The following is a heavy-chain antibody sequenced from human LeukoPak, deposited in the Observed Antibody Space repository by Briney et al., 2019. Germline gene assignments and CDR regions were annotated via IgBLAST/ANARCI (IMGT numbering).Heavy chain of an antibody. J-gene: IGHJ6*03. Sequence: GGSLRLSCAASEFTFSSYEMNWVRQAPGKGLEWVSYISSSGSTIYYADSVKGRFTISRDNANNSLYVQMNSLRAEDTAVYYCARGVPGYCSGTSCYKDYYYMDVWGKGTMVTVSS. V-gene: IGHV3-48*03. CDR1: EFTFSSYE. CDR3: ARGVPGYCSGTSCYKDYYYMDV. D-gene: IGHD2-2*02. CDR2: ISSSGSTI.